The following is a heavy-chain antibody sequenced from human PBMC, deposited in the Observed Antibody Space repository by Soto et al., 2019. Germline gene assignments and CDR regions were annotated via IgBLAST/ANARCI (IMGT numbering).Heavy chain of an antibody. D-gene: IGHD6-6*01. CDR2: IYYSGNT. V-gene: IGHV4-31*03. CDR3: ARVGISSSDAFDI. Sequence: QVQLQGSGPGLVKPSQTLSLTCTVSGGSISSGAYYWSWIRQHPGEALEWIGYIYYSGNTYYNPSLKSRVMISVDTSKNQFSLRLSSVTAADTAVYYCARVGISSSDAFDIWGHGTMVTVSS. J-gene: IGHJ3*02. CDR1: GGSISSGAYY.